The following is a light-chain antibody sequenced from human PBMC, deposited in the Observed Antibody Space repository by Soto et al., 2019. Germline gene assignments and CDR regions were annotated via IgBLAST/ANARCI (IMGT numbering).Light chain of an antibody. J-gene: IGLJ1*01. CDR1: SSDVGAYNH. V-gene: IGLV2-11*01. CDR3: CSYAGTYTYV. CDR2: DVS. Sequence: QLVLTQPRSVSGSPGQSVTISCTGTSSDVGAYNHVSWYQQHPGKAPKLMIYDVSERPSGVPDRFSGSKSANTASLTISGLQAEDEADYYCCSYAGTYTYVFGTGTKLTVL.